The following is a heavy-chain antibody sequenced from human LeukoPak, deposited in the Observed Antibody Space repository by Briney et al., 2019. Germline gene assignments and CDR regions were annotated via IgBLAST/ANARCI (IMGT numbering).Heavy chain of an antibody. CDR1: GDSVSSNSAA. D-gene: IGHD6-19*01. J-gene: IGHJ6*03. V-gene: IGHV6-1*01. Sequence: SQTLSLTCAISGDSVSSNSAAWNWIRQSPSRGLEWLGRTYYRSKWYNDYAVSVKSRITINPDTSKNQFSLQLNSVTPEDTAVYYCARERNEEESEQWLVRRLNYYYYYYMDVWGKGTTVTVSS. CDR3: ARERNEEESEQWLVRRLNYYYYYYMDV. CDR2: TYYRSKWYN.